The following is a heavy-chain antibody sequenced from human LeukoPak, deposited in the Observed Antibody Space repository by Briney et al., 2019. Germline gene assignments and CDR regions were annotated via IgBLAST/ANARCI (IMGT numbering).Heavy chain of an antibody. CDR2: ISWNSGSI. CDR3: AKDKRGSGNFDY. V-gene: IGHV3-9*01. Sequence: GGSLRLSCAASGFTFDDYAMHWVRQAPGKGLEWVSGISWNSGSIGYADSVKGRFTISRDNAKNSLYLQMNSLRAEDTALYYCAKDKRGSGNFDYWGQGTLVTVSS. J-gene: IGHJ4*02. D-gene: IGHD3-10*01. CDR1: GFTFDDYA.